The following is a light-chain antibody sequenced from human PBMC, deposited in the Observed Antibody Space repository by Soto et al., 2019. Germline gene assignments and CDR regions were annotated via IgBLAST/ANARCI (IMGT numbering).Light chain of an antibody. J-gene: IGKJ4*01. V-gene: IGKV1-13*02. Sequence: AIQLTQSPSSLSASVGDRVTITCRASQGISTALAWFQWKPRQPPNLLISDASTLQSGVPSRFSGSASGADFTLTISSLQPEDFATYFCQQFNGYPLTFGGGTRVEIK. CDR1: QGISTA. CDR2: DAS. CDR3: QQFNGYPLT.